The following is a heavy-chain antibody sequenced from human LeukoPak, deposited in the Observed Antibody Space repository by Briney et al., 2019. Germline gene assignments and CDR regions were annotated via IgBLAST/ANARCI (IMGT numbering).Heavy chain of an antibody. CDR1: GGSFSGYY. J-gene: IGHJ4*02. CDR3: ARGGSRFTYYYDSSGPTYFDY. D-gene: IGHD3-22*01. CDR2: INHSGST. Sequence: SETLSLTCAVYGGSFSGYYWSWIRQPPGKGPEWIGEINHSGSTNYNPSLKSRVTISVDTSKNQFSLKLSSVTAADTAVYYCARGGSRFTYYYDSSGPTYFDYWGQGTLVTVSS. V-gene: IGHV4-34*01.